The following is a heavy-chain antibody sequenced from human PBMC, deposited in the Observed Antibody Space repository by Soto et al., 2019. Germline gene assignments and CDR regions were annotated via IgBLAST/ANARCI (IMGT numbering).Heavy chain of an antibody. V-gene: IGHV3-49*04. CDR3: TRGGGITIFVVVPYYYYGMDF. CDR2: IRSKAYGGTT. J-gene: IGHJ6*02. D-gene: IGHD3-3*01. Sequence: GGSLRLSCTASGFTFGDYAMSWVRQAPGKGLEWVGFIRSKAYGGTTEYAASVKGRFTISRDDSKSIAYLQMNSLKTEDTAVYYCTRGGGITIFVVVPYYYYGMDFCGQGPTVTGS. CDR1: GFTFGDYA.